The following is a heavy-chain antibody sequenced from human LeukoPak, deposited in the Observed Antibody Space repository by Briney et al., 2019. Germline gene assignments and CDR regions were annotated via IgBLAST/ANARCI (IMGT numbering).Heavy chain of an antibody. CDR3: ARGMSSGYYSVYYFDY. V-gene: IGHV4-4*07. D-gene: IGHD3-22*01. Sequence: PSETLSLTCTVSGVSISNYYWSWIRQPAGKGLEWIGRIYSSGSTNYNPSLKSRVTMSVDTSKNQFSLKLTSVTAADTAVYYCARGMSSGYYSVYYFDYWGQGTLVTVSS. J-gene: IGHJ4*02. CDR2: IYSSGST. CDR1: GVSISNYY.